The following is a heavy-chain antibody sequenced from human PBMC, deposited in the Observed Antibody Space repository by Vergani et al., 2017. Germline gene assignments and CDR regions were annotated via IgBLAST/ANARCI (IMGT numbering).Heavy chain of an antibody. V-gene: IGHV3-23*03. CDR1: GFTFSSYA. D-gene: IGHD3-3*01. CDR2: IYSGGRST. J-gene: IGHJ6*03. CDR3: AKDYEFWSGYWVGRNYYMDV. Sequence: EVQLLESGGGLVQPGGSLRLSCAASGFTFSSYAMSCVRQAPGKGLEWVSVIYSGGRSTYYADSVKGRFTLSRDNSKNTLYLQMNSLRDEDTAVYYCAKDYEFWSGYWVGRNYYMDVWGKGTTVTVSS.